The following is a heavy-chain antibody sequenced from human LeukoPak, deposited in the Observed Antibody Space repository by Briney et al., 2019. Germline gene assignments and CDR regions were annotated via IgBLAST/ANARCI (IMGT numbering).Heavy chain of an antibody. CDR3: AGASVYFDS. CDR2: ISYTGST. V-gene: IGHV4-59*01. Sequence: SETLSLTCTGCGCTIYSYNGSRLRQPPGKGLEWIGYISYTGSTDYNPSLKSRVTISVDMSKNQFSLKVSSVTAADTARYYCAGASVYFDSCGQGTLVTVSS. CDR1: GCTIYSYN. J-gene: IGHJ4*02.